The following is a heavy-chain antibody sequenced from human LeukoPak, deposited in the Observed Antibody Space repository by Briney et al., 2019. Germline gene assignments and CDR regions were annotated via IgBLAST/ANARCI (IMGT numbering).Heavy chain of an antibody. V-gene: IGHV4-34*01. D-gene: IGHD5-18*01. Sequence: SETLSLTCAVYGGSFSGYYWSWIRQPPGKGLEWIGEINHSGSTNYNPSLKSRVTISVDTSKNQFSLKLSSVTAADTAVYCCARGSRGYSYGYFDYWGQGTLVTVAS. J-gene: IGHJ4*02. CDR3: ARGSRGYSYGYFDY. CDR2: INHSGST. CDR1: GGSFSGYY.